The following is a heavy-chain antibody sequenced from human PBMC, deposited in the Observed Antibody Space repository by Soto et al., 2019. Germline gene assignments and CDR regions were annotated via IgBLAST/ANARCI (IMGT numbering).Heavy chain of an antibody. CDR1: DTTHW. Sequence: GEPLRSYCKAADTTHWICRVRQKPGKGLEWMGIIYPGGSDTKYSPSFQGQVTISVDKSISTAYLHWSSLKASDTATYHCARLVNYYFGMDVGGPVTTVTVSS. J-gene: IGHJ6*02. D-gene: IGHD2-21*01. CDR2: IYPGGSDT. CDR3: ARLVNYYFGMDV. V-gene: IGHV5-51*01.